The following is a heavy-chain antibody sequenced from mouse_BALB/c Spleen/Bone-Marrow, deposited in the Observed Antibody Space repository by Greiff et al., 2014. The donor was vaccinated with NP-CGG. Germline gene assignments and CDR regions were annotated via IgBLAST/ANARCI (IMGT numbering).Heavy chain of an antibody. CDR1: GYTFTSYW. CDR2: IYPGSGST. D-gene: IGHD1-1*01. J-gene: IGHJ2*01. CDR3: TRDYDWVPDY. Sequence: GSELVRPGASVKLSCKASGYTFTSYWMHWVKQRPGQGLEWIGNIYPGSGSTNYDEKFKSKATLTVDTSSSTAYMQLSSLTPEDSAVYYCTRDYDWVPDYWGQGTTLTVSS. V-gene: IGHV1S22*01.